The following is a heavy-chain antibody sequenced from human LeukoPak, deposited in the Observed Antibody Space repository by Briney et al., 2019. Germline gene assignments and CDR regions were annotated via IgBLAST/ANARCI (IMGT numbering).Heavy chain of an antibody. Sequence: ASETLSLTCTVSGGSISSSSYCWGWNRQPPGKGLEWVVSMYYSGSTYYNPSLKSRVTISLHTSKTQFSPELTSVTAAHTAVYYCARHSGSYLKSALHIWGQGTMVTLSS. CDR3: ARHSGSYLKSALHI. V-gene: IGHV4-39*01. D-gene: IGHD1-26*01. J-gene: IGHJ3*02. CDR2: MYYSGST. CDR1: GGSISSSSYC.